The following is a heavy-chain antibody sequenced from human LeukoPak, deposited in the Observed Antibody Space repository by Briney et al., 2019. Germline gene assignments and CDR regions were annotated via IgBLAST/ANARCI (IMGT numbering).Heavy chain of an antibody. V-gene: IGHV1-2*02. D-gene: IGHD5-18*01. CDR1: GYTFTGYY. J-gene: IGHJ4*02. CDR2: INPNSGGT. Sequence: ASVKVSCKASGYTFTGYYMHWVRQAPGQGLEWMGWINPNSGGTNYAQKFQGRVTMTRDTSVSTAYMELSRLRSDDTAVYYCAREKETGDTAMVIGYWGQGTLVTVSS. CDR3: AREKETGDTAMVIGY.